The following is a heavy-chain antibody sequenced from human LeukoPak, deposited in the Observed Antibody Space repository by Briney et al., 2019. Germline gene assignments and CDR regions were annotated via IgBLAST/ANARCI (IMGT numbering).Heavy chain of an antibody. V-gene: IGHV3-30*03. CDR2: ISYDGSNK. J-gene: IGHJ4*02. D-gene: IGHD6-13*01. Sequence: GGSLRLSCAASGFTFSSYGMHWVRQAPGKGLEWVAVISYDGSNKYYADSVKGRFPISRDNSKNTLYLQMNSLRAEDTAVYYCARDDVYSIDYWGQGTLVTVSS. CDR3: ARDDVYSIDY. CDR1: GFTFSSYG.